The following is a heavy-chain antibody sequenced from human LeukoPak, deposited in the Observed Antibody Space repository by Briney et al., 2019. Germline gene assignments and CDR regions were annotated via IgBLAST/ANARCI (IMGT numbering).Heavy chain of an antibody. V-gene: IGHV4-59*01. Sequence: PSETLSLTCTVSGGSISSYYWSWLRQPPGKGLEWIGYIYYSGSTNYNPSLKSRVTMSVDTSKNQFSLKLSSVTAADTAVYYCARESSSSVSDYWGQGTLVTVSS. CDR3: ARESSSSVSDY. D-gene: IGHD6-6*01. CDR2: IYYSGST. J-gene: IGHJ4*02. CDR1: GGSISSYY.